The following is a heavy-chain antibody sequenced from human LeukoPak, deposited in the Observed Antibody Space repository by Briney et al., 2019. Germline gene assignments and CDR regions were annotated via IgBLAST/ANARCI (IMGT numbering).Heavy chain of an antibody. CDR3: ARGGYSFDY. J-gene: IGHJ4*02. CDR1: GFSLSGYW. V-gene: IGHV3-7*01. CDR2: LHADGVEQ. D-gene: IGHD5-18*01. Sequence: GGSLRLSCAASGFSLSGYWMTRVRQAPGKGLEWVARLHADGVEQNYVDSVTGRFTMSRDNAKNSLDLQMNSLRVEDTAVYYCARGGYSFDYLGQGTLVAVSS.